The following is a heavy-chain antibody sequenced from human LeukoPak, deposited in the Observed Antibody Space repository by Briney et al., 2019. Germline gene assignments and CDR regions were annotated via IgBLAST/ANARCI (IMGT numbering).Heavy chain of an antibody. J-gene: IGHJ3*02. CDR1: GFTVSSNY. CDR2: IYSGGST. V-gene: IGHV3-53*01. Sequence: QPGGSLRLSCAASGFTVSSNYMSWVRQAPGKGLEWVSVIYSGGSTYYADSVKGRFTISRDNSKNTLYLQMNSLRAEDTAVYYCARDRSSSPQGRAFDIWGQGTMVTVSS. D-gene: IGHD6-13*01. CDR3: ARDRSSSPQGRAFDI.